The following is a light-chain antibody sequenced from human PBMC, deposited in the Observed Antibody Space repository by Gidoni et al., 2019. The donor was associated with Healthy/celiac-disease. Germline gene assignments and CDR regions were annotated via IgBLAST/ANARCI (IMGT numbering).Light chain of an antibody. CDR3: QQRSNWPATWT. CDR2: DAS. V-gene: IGKV3-11*01. Sequence: EIVLTQSPATLSLSPGERATLSCRASQSVSSYLAWYQQKPGQAPRLLIYDASNRATGIPARFSGSGSGTDFTLTISSLEPEYFAVYYCQQRSNWPATWTFGQGTKVEIK. CDR1: QSVSSY. J-gene: IGKJ1*01.